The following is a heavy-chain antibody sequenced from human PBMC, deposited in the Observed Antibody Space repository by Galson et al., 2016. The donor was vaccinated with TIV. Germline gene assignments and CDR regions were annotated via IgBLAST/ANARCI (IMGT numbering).Heavy chain of an antibody. V-gene: IGHV1-3*01. CDR2: INAGNGST. J-gene: IGHJ4*02. D-gene: IGHD2-21*01. CDR1: GYTFTIYA. Sequence: SVKVSCKASGYTFTIYAMHWVRQAPGQRLEWMGWINAGNGSTKYSQKFQGRVTITRDTSASTAYMELSSLRSEDTAVYYCARPPYCGGDCYKYDSWGQGTLVAVSS. CDR3: ARPPYCGGDCYKYDS.